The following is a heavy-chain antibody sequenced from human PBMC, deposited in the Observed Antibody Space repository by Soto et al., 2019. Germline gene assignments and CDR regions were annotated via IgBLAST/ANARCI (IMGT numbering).Heavy chain of an antibody. Sequence: EVQLVETGGGLIQPGGSLRLSCAASVFTVSSNYMSWVRQSPGKWLEWVSVIYSGGSTYYADSVKGRFTISRDNSKNTLYIQMNSLRAEETAVYYCAIDYGDLIDYWGQGTLVTVS. J-gene: IGHJ4*02. V-gene: IGHV3-53*02. CDR3: AIDYGDLIDY. D-gene: IGHD4-17*01. CDR1: VFTVSSNY. CDR2: IYSGGST.